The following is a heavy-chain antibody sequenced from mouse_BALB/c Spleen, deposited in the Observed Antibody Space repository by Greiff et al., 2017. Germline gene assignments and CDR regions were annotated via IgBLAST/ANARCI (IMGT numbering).Heavy chain of an antibody. Sequence: EVKLVESGGGLVKPGGSLKLSCAASGFTFSSYAMSWVRQTPEKRLEWVATISSGGSYTYYPDSVKGRFTISRDNAKNTLYLQMSSLRSEDTAMYYCARHYGYDGGYAMDYWGQGTSVTVSS. D-gene: IGHD2-2*01. CDR3: ARHYGYDGGYAMDY. CDR1: GFTFSSYA. CDR2: ISSGGSYT. V-gene: IGHV5-9-3*01. J-gene: IGHJ4*01.